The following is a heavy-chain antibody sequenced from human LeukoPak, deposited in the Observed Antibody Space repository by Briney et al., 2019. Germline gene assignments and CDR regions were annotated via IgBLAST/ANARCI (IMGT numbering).Heavy chain of an antibody. CDR3: GRHQHSGSYGAFDI. D-gene: IGHD1-26*01. J-gene: IGHJ3*02. CDR2: IHPGDSDT. Sequence: PGESLKISCQCSGYTFTAYWIGWVRQMPGKGLEWVGIIHPGDSDTRYSPSFQGQVTISADKSITTAYLQWSSLKASDTAMYYCGRHQHSGSYGAFDIWGQGTMVTVSS. CDR1: GYTFTAYW. V-gene: IGHV5-51*01.